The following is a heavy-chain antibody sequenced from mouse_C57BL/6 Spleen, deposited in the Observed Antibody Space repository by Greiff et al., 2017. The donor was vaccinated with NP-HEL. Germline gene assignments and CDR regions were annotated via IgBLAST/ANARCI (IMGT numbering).Heavy chain of an antibody. CDR3: ARSSSYPDY. J-gene: IGHJ2*01. Sequence: EVQLQQSGPELVKPGASVKISCKASGYTFTDYYMNWVKQSHGKSLEWIGDINPNNGGTSYNQKFKGKATLTVDKSSSTAYMELRSLTSEDSAVYYCARSSSYPDYWGQGTTLTVSS. V-gene: IGHV1-26*01. CDR1: GYTFTDYY. CDR2: INPNNGGT. D-gene: IGHD1-1*01.